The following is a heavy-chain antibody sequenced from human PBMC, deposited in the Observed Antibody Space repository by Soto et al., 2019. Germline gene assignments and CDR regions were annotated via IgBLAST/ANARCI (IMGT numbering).Heavy chain of an antibody. J-gene: IGHJ4*02. CDR1: GGSISSGGYS. D-gene: IGHD3-22*01. CDR3: AREKDYYDSSGHFDY. CDR2: IYHSGST. V-gene: IGHV4-30-2*01. Sequence: LSLTCAVSGGSISSGGYSWSWIRQPPGKGLEWIGYIYHSGSTYYNPSLKSRVTISVDRSKNQFSLKLSSVTAADTAVYYCAREKDYYDSSGHFDYWGQGTLVTVSS.